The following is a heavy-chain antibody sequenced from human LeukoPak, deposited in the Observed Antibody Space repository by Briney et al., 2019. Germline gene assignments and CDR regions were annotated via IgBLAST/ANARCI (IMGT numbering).Heavy chain of an antibody. J-gene: IGHJ4*02. Sequence: GGSLRLSCAASGFTFRNYAMSWVRQAPGKGLEWVSGISGSGGNTYYADSVKGRFTISRDNSKNTLFLLLNSLRVEDTAVYYCAKTVSGSYSYQGGDYWGQGTLVTVSS. CDR2: ISGSGGNT. CDR1: GFTFRNYA. D-gene: IGHD3-16*02. V-gene: IGHV3-23*01. CDR3: AKTVSGSYSYQGGDY.